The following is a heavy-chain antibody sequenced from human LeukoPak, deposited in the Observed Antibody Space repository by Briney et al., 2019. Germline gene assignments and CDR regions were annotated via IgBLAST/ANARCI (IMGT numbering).Heavy chain of an antibody. CDR3: ASNAKYYYGSGSRYYYYGMDV. V-gene: IGHV4-34*01. D-gene: IGHD3-10*01. J-gene: IGHJ6*04. CDR2: INHSGST. Sequence: PSETLSLTCAVYGGSFSGYYWSWIRQPPGKGLEWIGEINHSGSTNYNPSLKSRVIISVDTSKNQFSLKLSSVTAADTAVYYCASNAKYYYGSGSRYYYYGMDVWGKGTTVTVSS. CDR1: GGSFSGYY.